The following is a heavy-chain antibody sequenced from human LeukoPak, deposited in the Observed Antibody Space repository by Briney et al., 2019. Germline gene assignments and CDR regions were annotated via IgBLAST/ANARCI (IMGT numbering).Heavy chain of an antibody. CDR3: ARDRPYSGSYLIDAFDI. D-gene: IGHD1-26*01. J-gene: IGHJ3*02. CDR1: GGTFSSYA. CDR2: IIPILGIA. V-gene: IGHV1-69*04. Sequence: ASVSVSCKASGGTFSSYAISWVRQAPEQGLEWRGRIIPILGIANYAQKFQGRVTITADKSTSTAYMELSSLRSEDTAVYYCARDRPYSGSYLIDAFDIWGQGTMVTVSS.